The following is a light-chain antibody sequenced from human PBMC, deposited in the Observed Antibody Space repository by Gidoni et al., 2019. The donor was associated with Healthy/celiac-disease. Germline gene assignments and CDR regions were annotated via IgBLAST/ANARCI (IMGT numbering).Light chain of an antibody. CDR2: DDS. J-gene: IGLJ3*02. Sequence: SYVLTQPPSVSVAPGQTARITCGGNNIGSKSVHWYQQKPGQAPVLVVYDDSDRPSGTPERFSGSNSGNTATLTISRVEAGDEADYYCQVWDSSSDHPVFGGGTKLTV. CDR3: QVWDSSSDHPV. CDR1: NIGSKS. V-gene: IGLV3-21*02.